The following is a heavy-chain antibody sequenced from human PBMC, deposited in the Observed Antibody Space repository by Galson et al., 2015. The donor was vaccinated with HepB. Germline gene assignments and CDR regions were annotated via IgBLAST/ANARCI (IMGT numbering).Heavy chain of an antibody. D-gene: IGHD3-10*01. CDR3: AREFTMVRDSYATYYYYGMDV. CDR1: GYTFSRYA. J-gene: IGHJ6*02. CDR2: INTNTGNP. V-gene: IGHV7-4-1*02. Sequence: SVKVSCKASGYTFSRYAMNWVRQAPGQGLEWMGWINTNTGNPTYAQGFTGRFVFSLDTSVSTAYLQISSLKAEDTAVYYCAREFTMVRDSYATYYYYGMDVWGQGTTVTVSS.